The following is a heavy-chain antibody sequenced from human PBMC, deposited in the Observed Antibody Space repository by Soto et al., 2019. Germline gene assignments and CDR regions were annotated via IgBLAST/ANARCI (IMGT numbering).Heavy chain of an antibody. J-gene: IGHJ4*02. CDR1: GGSISSGGYY. V-gene: IGHV4-31*03. D-gene: IGHD4-17*01. Sequence: SETLSLTCTVSGGSISSGGYYWGWIRQHPGKGLEWIGYIYYSGSTYYNPSLKSRVTISVDTSKNQFSLKLSSVTAADTAVYYCARGVTTVTEIDYWGQGTLVTVSS. CDR3: ARGVTTVTEIDY. CDR2: IYYSGST.